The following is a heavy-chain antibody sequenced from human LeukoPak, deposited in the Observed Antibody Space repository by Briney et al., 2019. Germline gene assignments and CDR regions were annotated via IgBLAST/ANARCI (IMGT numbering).Heavy chain of an antibody. CDR2: ISSGGSTI. Sequence: PGGSLRLSCAASGFTFSSYEMDWVRQAGGEGMEGVEYISSGGSTIYYADSVNGRFTISRDNANNSLYLQMNSLRAEDTAVYYCARDRKLRYFAWLQASAYYGMDVWGQGTTVTVSS. V-gene: IGHV3-48*03. CDR3: ARDRKLRYFAWLQASAYYGMDV. CDR1: GFTFSSYE. J-gene: IGHJ6*02. D-gene: IGHD3-9*01.